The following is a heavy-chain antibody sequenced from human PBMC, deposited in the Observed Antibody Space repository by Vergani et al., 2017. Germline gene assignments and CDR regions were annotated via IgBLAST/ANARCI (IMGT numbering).Heavy chain of an antibody. J-gene: IGHJ4*02. Sequence: QVQLVESGGGVVQPGRSLRLSCETSGLMFNNYGMHWVRQAPGKGLEWVAVISSDGSNKHYADSVKGRFTISRDNSQNTLYLQMDSLTAEDTAIYFCVNGYYYDQCGLASFDYWGQGTLVTVSS. CDR1: GLMFNNYG. V-gene: IGHV3-30*18. CDR3: VNGYYYDQCGLASFDY. CDR2: ISSDGSNK. D-gene: IGHD3-22*01.